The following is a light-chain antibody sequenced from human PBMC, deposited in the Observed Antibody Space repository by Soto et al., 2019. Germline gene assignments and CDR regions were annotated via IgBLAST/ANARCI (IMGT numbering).Light chain of an antibody. CDR2: GAS. V-gene: IGKV3-20*01. CDR1: QSVRSSY. CDR3: QQYGRSPWT. Sequence: EIVLTQSPGTLSLSPGERATLSCRASQSVRSSYLAWYQQKPGQAPRLLIYGASSRATGILDRFSGSGSGTDFTLTISRLEPEDFAVYFCQQYGRSPWTFGHGTKVDIK. J-gene: IGKJ1*01.